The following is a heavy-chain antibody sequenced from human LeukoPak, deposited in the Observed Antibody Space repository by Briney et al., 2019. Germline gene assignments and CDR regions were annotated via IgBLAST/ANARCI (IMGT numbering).Heavy chain of an antibody. J-gene: IGHJ4*02. D-gene: IGHD6-19*01. V-gene: IGHV3-49*04. CDR2: IRNKANGGTA. CDR3: SRAYSTGWLGINDY. Sequence: PGGSLRLSCSAGGFTFSDYAVTRVRQAPGKGLEWVGFIRNKANGGTADYAASVKGRFTISRDDSKTIAYLQMNSLKIEDTAVYYCSRAYSTGWLGINDYWGQGAQVTVSS. CDR1: GFTFSDYA.